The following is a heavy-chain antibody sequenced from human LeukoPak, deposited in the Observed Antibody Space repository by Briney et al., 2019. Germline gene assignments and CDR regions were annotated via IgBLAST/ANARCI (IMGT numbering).Heavy chain of an antibody. CDR1: GFTFSYHW. Sequence: GGSLRLSCKASGFTFSYHWMHWVRQDPGKGLVWISRIDGGGSSTNYADSVKGRFSISRDNSKSTLYLQMSSLRAEDTAVYYCARGPGSSGGAYVGDYWGHGTLVTVSS. V-gene: IGHV3-74*01. J-gene: IGHJ4*01. CDR2: IDGGGSST. D-gene: IGHD3-22*01. CDR3: ARGPGSSGGAYVGDY.